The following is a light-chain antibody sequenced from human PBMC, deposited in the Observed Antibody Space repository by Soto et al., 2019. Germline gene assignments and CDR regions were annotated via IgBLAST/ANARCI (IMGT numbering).Light chain of an antibody. J-gene: IGLJ1*01. V-gene: IGLV2-8*01. CDR3: SSYAGINNLAV. CDR2: EVT. CDR1: SSDVGGYYS. Sequence: QSALTQPPSASGSPGQSVTISCTGTSSDVGGYYSVSWYQQHPGKAPKLMIYEVTKRPSGVPDRLSGSKSGSTASLTVSGLQDEDEADYYCSSYAGINNLAVFGTGTKLTVL.